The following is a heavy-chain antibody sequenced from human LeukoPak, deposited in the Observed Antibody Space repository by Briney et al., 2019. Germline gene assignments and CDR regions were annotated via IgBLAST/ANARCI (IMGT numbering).Heavy chain of an antibody. D-gene: IGHD6-13*01. J-gene: IGHJ4*02. CDR3: ARDWYGNNAGYFDH. Sequence: GGSLRLSCAASGFTFSSYRMNWVRQAPGKGLEWVSYISSSSTIYYADSVKGRFTISRDNAKNSLYLQMNSLRDEDTAVYFCARDWYGNNAGYFDHWGQGTLVTVSS. V-gene: IGHV3-48*02. CDR2: ISSSSTI. CDR1: GFTFSSYR.